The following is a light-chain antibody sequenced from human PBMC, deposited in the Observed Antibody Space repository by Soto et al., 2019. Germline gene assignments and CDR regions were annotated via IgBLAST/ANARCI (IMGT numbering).Light chain of an antibody. CDR1: QDIRNS. CDR2: SAS. CDR3: QKYNTVPVT. V-gene: IGKV1-27*01. Sequence: DIQMTQSPSSLSASVGDRVTITCRASQDIRNSLAWYQQKPGTVPKLLIYSASTLQSGVPSRFSGSGSGTDFTLTISSLQPEDVATYYCQKYNTVPVTFGQGTRLDIK. J-gene: IGKJ5*01.